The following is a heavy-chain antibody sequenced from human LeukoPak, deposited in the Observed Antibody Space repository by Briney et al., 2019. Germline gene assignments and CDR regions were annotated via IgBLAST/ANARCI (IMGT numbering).Heavy chain of an antibody. CDR2: ITSSSSYI. CDR3: ARAQVVDY. Sequence: GGSLRLSCAASVFTFSSYTMNWVRQAPGKGLEWVSSITSSSSYISYADSVKGRFTISRDNAKNSVYLQMNSRRAEDTAVYYCARAQVVDYWGQGTLVTVSS. CDR1: VFTFSSYT. V-gene: IGHV3-21*01. J-gene: IGHJ4*02. D-gene: IGHD2-15*01.